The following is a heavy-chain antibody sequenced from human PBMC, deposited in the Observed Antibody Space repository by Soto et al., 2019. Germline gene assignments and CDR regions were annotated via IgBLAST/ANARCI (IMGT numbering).Heavy chain of an antibody. CDR2: IDSGSRTM. Sequence: EVQLVESGGDLVQPGGSLRLYCVVSGFTFMSYSMNWVRQAPGKGLEWISCIDSGSRTMDYAESVKGRFTISRDNAKNTLYVQMNSLRDEDTAVYYCAKDLSVAVAGALWGQGTLVTVSS. J-gene: IGHJ4*02. CDR1: GFTFMSYS. D-gene: IGHD6-19*01. CDR3: AKDLSVAVAGAL. V-gene: IGHV3-48*02.